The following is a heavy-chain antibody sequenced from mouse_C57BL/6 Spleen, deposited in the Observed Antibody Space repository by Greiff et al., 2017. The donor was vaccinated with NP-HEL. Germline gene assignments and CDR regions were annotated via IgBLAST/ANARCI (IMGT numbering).Heavy chain of an antibody. D-gene: IGHD4-1*01. CDR3: ARDKLGYFDY. V-gene: IGHV3-6*01. CDR1: GYSITSGYY. Sequence: EVQLQESGPGLVKPSQSLSLTCSVTGYSITSGYYWNWIRQFPGNKLEWMGYISYDGSNNYNPSLKNRISITRDTSKNQFFLKLNSVTTEDTATYYSARDKLGYFDYWGQGTTLTVSS. J-gene: IGHJ2*01. CDR2: ISYDGSN.